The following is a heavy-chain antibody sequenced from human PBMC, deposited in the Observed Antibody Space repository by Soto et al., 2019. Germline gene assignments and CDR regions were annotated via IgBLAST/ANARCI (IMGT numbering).Heavy chain of an antibody. J-gene: IGHJ6*02. CDR1: GFTFSNYA. Sequence: PRGSLILSCAPSGFTFSNYAMHWVRQAPGKGLEWVAVKSYGGSITYYITYYADSVKGRFTISRDNSKNTLSLQMNSLRDEDTAVYYRARDQGDFWSGYAYYGMDVWGQGTTVTVSS. D-gene: IGHD3-3*01. CDR2: KSYGGSITYYIT. V-gene: IGHV3-30-3*01. CDR3: ARDQGDFWSGYAYYGMDV.